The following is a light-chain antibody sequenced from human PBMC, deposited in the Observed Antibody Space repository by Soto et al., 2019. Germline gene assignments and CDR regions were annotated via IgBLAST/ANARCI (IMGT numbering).Light chain of an antibody. J-gene: IGKJ4*01. CDR2: GAS. Sequence: EVVLTQSPGTLSLSPGERATLSCWASQSVSSSYLAWYQQKPGQPPKLLIYGASSRATGIPDRFSGSESGADFTLTISRLEPEDFAVYFCQQYDTSPLTFGGGTKVDIK. CDR3: QQYDTSPLT. V-gene: IGKV3-20*01. CDR1: QSVSSSY.